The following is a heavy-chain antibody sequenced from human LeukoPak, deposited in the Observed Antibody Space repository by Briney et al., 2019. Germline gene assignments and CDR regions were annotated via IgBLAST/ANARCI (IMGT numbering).Heavy chain of an antibody. D-gene: IGHD6-6*01. CDR1: GGSISIYH. J-gene: IGHJ4*02. V-gene: IGHV4-59*12. CDR3: ARGIGGRAFDY. Sequence: SETLSLTCSVSGGSISIYHWTWIRQTPEKGLEWIGYIYYSGGTYYNPSLKSRVTISVDTFKKQFSLKLTSVTAADTAVYYCARGIGGRAFDYWGQGTLVSVSS. CDR2: IYYSGGT.